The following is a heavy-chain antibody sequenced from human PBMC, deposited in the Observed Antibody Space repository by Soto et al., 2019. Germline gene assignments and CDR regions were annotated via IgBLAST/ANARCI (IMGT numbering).Heavy chain of an antibody. CDR2: INVYNGNR. Sequence: QVQVVQSGPELKKPGASVKVSCKAQGYIFTKYGIGWVRQAPGHGLEWMGLINVYNGNRKVAQKFQARVSMTTDTATDTAYMELKSLRSGDTAVYSCARLQLGGDRMLNWFDPWGQGTLVTVSS. D-gene: IGHD2-21*02. CDR1: GYIFTKYG. J-gene: IGHJ5*02. V-gene: IGHV1-18*01. CDR3: ARLQLGGDRMLNWFDP.